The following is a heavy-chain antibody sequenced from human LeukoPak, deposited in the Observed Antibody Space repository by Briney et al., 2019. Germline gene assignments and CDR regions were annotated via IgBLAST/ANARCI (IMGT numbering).Heavy chain of an antibody. CDR3: ARHVTIFGVVPDYFDY. D-gene: IGHD3-3*01. CDR2: IYHSGST. J-gene: IGHJ4*02. V-gene: IGHV4-38-2*01. Sequence: SETLSLTCAVSGYSISSGYYWGWIRQPPGKGLERIGNIYHSGSTYYNPSLKSRVTISVDTSKNQFSLKLSSVTAADTAVYYCARHVTIFGVVPDYFDYWGQGTLVTVSS. CDR1: GYSISSGYY.